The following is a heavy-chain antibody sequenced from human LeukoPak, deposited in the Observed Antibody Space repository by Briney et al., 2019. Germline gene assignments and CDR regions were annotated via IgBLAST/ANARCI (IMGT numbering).Heavy chain of an antibody. CDR2: IVSDGFKS. CDR1: GFTFNSYA. V-gene: IGHV3-23*01. Sequence: GGSLRLSCAASGFTFNSYAMSWVRQAPGKGLEWVATIVSDGFKSYYADSVKGRFAISRDNSQQTIYLQMNSLRAEDTAVYYCAKDPFLFFGDTRGQGTLVTVSS. CDR3: AKDPFLFFGDT. D-gene: IGHD3-10*01. J-gene: IGHJ5*02.